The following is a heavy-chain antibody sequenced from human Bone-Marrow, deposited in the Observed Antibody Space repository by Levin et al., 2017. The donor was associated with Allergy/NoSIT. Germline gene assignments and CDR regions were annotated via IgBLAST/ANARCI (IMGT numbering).Heavy chain of an antibody. Sequence: PGGSLRLSCVASGFMFRDHGMHWVRQAPGKGLEWVGIIWYDGTNKYYADSVKGRFTISRDNSKNTLYLQLNSLRAEDTAMYYCARDLDTSELFDSWGQGTLVTVAS. CDR3: ARDLDTSELFDS. CDR1: GFMFRDHG. J-gene: IGHJ4*02. V-gene: IGHV3-33*01. CDR2: IWYDGTNK. D-gene: IGHD3-22*01.